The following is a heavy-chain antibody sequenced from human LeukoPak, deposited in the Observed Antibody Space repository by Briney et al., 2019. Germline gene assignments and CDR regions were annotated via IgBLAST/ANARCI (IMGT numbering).Heavy chain of an antibody. V-gene: IGHV4-39*01. CDR2: IYYSGST. CDR1: GGSISSSRDY. CDR3: ARRGVGYSSSSGDDY. D-gene: IGHD6-6*01. J-gene: IGHJ4*02. Sequence: KPSETLSLTCTVSGGSISSSRDYWGWIRQPPGKGLEWIGSIYYSGSTYYNPSLKSRVTISVDTSKNQFSLKLSSVTAADTAVYYCARRGVGYSSSSGDDYWGQGTLVTVSS.